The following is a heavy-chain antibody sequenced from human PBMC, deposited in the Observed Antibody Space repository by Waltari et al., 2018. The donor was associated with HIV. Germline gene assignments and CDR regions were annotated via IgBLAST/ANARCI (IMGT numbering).Heavy chain of an antibody. Sequence: QVTLKESGPALVRPTQPLPLTCPFPWFSLRTTGMRVSWIRQPPGKALEWLADIDWNDNKFFNTSLTTRLTISEDSSKNQVVLSVTNVDPVDTGTYFCARTAFRSSPDWGQGILVTVSS. J-gene: IGHJ4*02. CDR1: WFSLRTTGMR. D-gene: IGHD6-13*01. CDR2: IDWNDNK. CDR3: ARTAFRSSPD. V-gene: IGHV2-70*04.